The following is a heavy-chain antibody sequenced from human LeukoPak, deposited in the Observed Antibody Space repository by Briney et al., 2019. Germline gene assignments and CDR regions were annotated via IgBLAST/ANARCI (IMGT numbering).Heavy chain of an antibody. CDR2: FDPEDGEI. Sequence: ASVKVSCKASGYTFTGYYMHWVRQAPGKGLEWMGGFDPEDGEIIYAQKFQGRVTMTEDTSTDTAYMELSSLRSEDTAVYYCATTKRHYDFWSGYSDAFDIWGQGTMVTVSS. V-gene: IGHV1-24*01. CDR3: ATTKRHYDFWSGYSDAFDI. D-gene: IGHD3-3*01. CDR1: GYTFTGYY. J-gene: IGHJ3*02.